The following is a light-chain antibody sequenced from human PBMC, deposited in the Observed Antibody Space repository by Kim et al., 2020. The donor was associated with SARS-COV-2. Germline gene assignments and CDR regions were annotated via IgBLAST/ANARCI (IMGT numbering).Light chain of an antibody. J-gene: IGLJ1*01. CDR2: AVS. CDR3: SSYTRSSTNYV. CDR1: SSDVVGYNY. Sequence: QSITSSCTGTSSDVVGYNYVSWYQQHPGKAPKLMIYAVSDRPSGVSNRFSGSKSGNTASLTISGLQAEDEADYYCSSYTRSSTNYVFGTGTKVTVL. V-gene: IGLV2-14*03.